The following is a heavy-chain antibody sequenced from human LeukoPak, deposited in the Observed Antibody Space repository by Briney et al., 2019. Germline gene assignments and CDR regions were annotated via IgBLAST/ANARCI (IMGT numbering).Heavy chain of an antibody. D-gene: IGHD4-17*01. CDR3: ARDNGDYGDFDY. CDR1: GYTFTGYY. J-gene: IGHJ4*02. V-gene: IGHV1-2*02. CDR2: INPNSGGT. Sequence: ASVKVSCKASGYTFTGYYMHWVRQAPGQGLEWMGWINPNSGGTNYAQKLQGRVTMTRDTSISTAYMELNRLRSDDTAVYYCARDNGDYGDFDYWGQGTLVTVSS.